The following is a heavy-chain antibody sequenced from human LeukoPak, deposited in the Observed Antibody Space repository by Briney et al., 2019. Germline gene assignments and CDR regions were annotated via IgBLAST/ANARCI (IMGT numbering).Heavy chain of an antibody. Sequence: GGSLRLSCAASGFTFSSYSMNWVRQAPGKGLEWVSSISSSSSYIYYADSVKGRFTISRDNAKNSLYLQMNSLRAEDTAVYYCARDVAATLLYYYYGMDVWGQGTTVTVSS. CDR2: ISSSSSYI. V-gene: IGHV3-21*01. D-gene: IGHD2-15*01. J-gene: IGHJ6*02. CDR3: ARDVAATLLYYYYGMDV. CDR1: GFTFSSYS.